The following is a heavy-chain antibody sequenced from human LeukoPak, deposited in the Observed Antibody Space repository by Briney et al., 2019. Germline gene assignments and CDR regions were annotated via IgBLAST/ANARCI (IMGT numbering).Heavy chain of an antibody. D-gene: IGHD2-21*02. CDR1: GYSISSGYY. J-gene: IGHJ3*02. Sequence: KASETLCLTCTVSGYSISSGYYWGWIRQPPGKGLEWIGSIYHSGSTYYNPSLKSRVTISVDTSKNQFSLKLSSVTAADTAVYYCARHRVVTAIPPSDAFDIWGQGTMVTVSS. CDR2: IYHSGST. CDR3: ARHRVVTAIPPSDAFDI. V-gene: IGHV4-38-2*02.